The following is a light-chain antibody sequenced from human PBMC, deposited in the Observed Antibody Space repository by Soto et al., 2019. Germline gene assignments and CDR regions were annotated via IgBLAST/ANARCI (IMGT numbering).Light chain of an antibody. J-gene: IGKJ2*01. CDR2: DAS. Sequence: EIVLTQSPATLSLSPGERATLSCMASQSVRSYLAWYQQRPGQPPRLLIYDASNRATGIPARFSGSGSGTDFTLTISSLEPEEFAVYYCQQRSDWPPRTFGQGTKIEIK. CDR1: QSVRSY. V-gene: IGKV3-11*01. CDR3: QQRSDWPPRT.